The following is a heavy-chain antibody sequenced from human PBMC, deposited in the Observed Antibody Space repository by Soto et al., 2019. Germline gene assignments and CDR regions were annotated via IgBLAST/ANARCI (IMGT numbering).Heavy chain of an antibody. CDR1: GYSFTSYW. D-gene: IGHD3-16*01. CDR3: ARRYDYVWHPRGWFDP. J-gene: IGHJ5*02. Sequence: GESLKISCKGSGYSFTSYWIGWVRQMPGKGLEWMGIIYPGDSDTRYSPSFQGQVTISADKSISTAYLQWSSLKASDTAMYYCARRYDYVWHPRGWFDPWGQGTLVTVSS. V-gene: IGHV5-51*01. CDR2: IYPGDSDT.